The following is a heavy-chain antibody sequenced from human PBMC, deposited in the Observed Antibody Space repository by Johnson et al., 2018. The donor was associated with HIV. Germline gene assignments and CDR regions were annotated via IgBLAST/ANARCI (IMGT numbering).Heavy chain of an antibody. CDR3: AKDLGTGDDAFDI. D-gene: IGHD7-27*01. CDR1: GFTFSSYG. V-gene: IGHV3-30*18. J-gene: IGHJ3*02. CDR2: ISYDGSNK. Sequence: QVQLVESGGGLVQPGRSLRLSCAASGFTFSSYGMHWVRQAPGKGLEWVAVISYDGSNKYYADSVKCRFTISRDNSKNTLYLQMNSLRAEDTAVYYCAKDLGTGDDAFDIWGQGTMVTVSS.